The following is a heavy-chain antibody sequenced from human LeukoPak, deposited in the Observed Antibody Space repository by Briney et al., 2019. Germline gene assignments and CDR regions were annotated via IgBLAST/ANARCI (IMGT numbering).Heavy chain of an antibody. Sequence: GGSLRLSCAASGFTFSSYWMHWVRQAPGKGLVWVSRINSDGSSTSYADSVKGRFTISRDNSKNTLYLQMNSLRAEDTAVYYCAKGLRGPEGGAYWGQGTLVTVSS. CDR2: INSDGSST. J-gene: IGHJ4*02. CDR1: GFTFSSYW. CDR3: AKGLRGPEGGAY. D-gene: IGHD3-16*01. V-gene: IGHV3-74*01.